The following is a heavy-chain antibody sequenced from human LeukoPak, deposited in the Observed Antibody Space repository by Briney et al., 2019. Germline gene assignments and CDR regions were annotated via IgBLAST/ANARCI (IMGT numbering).Heavy chain of an antibody. CDR1: GFTFTTYA. Sequence: PGGSLRLSCAASGFTFTTYAMHWVRQAPGKGLEFVSAITNNGGLTYYANSVKGRFTISRDNPKNTLYLQMGSLRAEDMAVYYCARVAPNDRGNAFDIWGQGTMVTVSS. J-gene: IGHJ3*02. D-gene: IGHD3-22*01. CDR2: ITNNGGLT. V-gene: IGHV3-64*01. CDR3: ARVAPNDRGNAFDI.